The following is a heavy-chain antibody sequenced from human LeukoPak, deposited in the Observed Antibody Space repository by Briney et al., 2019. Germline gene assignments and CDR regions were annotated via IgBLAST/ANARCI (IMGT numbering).Heavy chain of an antibody. J-gene: IGHJ4*02. Sequence: GGSLTLFCAASGFTFSRYSMNWVRQAPGKGLEWVSYICSSSSYIYYADSVKGRFTISRDNAKSSLYLQMNSLRAEDTAVYYCARDLVEPPRTYYFDYWGQGTLVTVSS. CDR1: GFTFSRYS. D-gene: IGHD1-26*01. CDR2: ICSSSSYI. CDR3: ARDLVEPPRTYYFDY. V-gene: IGHV3-21*01.